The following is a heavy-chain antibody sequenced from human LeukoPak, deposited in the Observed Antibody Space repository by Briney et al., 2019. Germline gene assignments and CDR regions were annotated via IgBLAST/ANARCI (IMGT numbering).Heavy chain of an antibody. Sequence: GGSLRLSCAASGSTFSDYHMTWIRQAPGKGLEWVSYISGSSIYTRYADSVKGRFTISRDNAKNSLYLQMNSLRAEDTALYYCVRDISGYYFDYWGQGTLVTVSS. CDR2: ISGSSIYT. V-gene: IGHV3-11*05. D-gene: IGHD3-22*01. CDR3: VRDISGYYFDY. J-gene: IGHJ4*02. CDR1: GSTFSDYH.